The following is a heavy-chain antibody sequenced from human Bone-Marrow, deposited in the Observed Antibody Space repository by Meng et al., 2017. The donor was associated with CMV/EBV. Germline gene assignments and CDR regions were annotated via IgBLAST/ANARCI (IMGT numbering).Heavy chain of an antibody. CDR2: IIPIFGTA. CDR1: GGTFSSYA. D-gene: IGHD3-22*01. Sequence: SVKVSCKASGGTFSSYAISWVRQAPGQGLEWMGGIIPIFGTANYAQKFQGRVTITTDESTSTAYMELSSLRSEDTAVYYCARYHLAGTYYYYGMDVWGQGTTVTVSS. V-gene: IGHV1-69*05. J-gene: IGHJ6*02. CDR3: ARYHLAGTYYYYGMDV.